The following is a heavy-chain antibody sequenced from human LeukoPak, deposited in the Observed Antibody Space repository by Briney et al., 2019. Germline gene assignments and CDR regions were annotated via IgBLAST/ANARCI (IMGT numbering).Heavy chain of an antibody. CDR1: GGPISSGGYY. CDR2: IYYSGST. J-gene: IGHJ4*02. Sequence: PSETLSLTCTVSGGPISSGGYYWSWIRQHPGKGLEWIGYIYYSGSTYYNPSLKSRVTISVDTSKNQFSLKLSSVTAADTAVYYCARGPYSSGWYVDYWGQGTLVTVSS. CDR3: ARGPYSSGWYVDY. V-gene: IGHV4-31*03. D-gene: IGHD6-19*01.